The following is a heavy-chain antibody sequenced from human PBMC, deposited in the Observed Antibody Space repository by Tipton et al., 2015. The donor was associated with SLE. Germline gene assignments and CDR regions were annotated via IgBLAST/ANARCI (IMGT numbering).Heavy chain of an antibody. CDR3: ARFPTYHFDL. D-gene: IGHD2-2*01. J-gene: IGHJ4*02. Sequence: GLVKPSETLAVTCSVSGGSLYSYYWSWIRQPPGEGLEWIGYIYYSGSTYYNPSLKSRISISVDTSKNQFSLNLSSVTAADTAVYYCARFPTYHFDLWGQGTLVTVSS. V-gene: IGHV4-59*06. CDR1: GGSLYSYY. CDR2: IYYSGST.